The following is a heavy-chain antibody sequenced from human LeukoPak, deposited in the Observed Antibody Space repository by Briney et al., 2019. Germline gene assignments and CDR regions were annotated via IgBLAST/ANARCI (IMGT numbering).Heavy chain of an antibody. CDR3: ARDRGGSYSAIDY. D-gene: IGHD2-15*01. CDR1: GFTFSSSA. Sequence: PGGSLRLSCAASGFTFSSSAMSWVRQAPGKGLEWVSAISSSGGSTYYADSVKGRFTIPRDNAEKSLYLQMNSLRAEDTAVYYCARDRGGSYSAIDYWGQGTLVTVSS. V-gene: IGHV3-23*01. CDR2: ISSSGGST. J-gene: IGHJ4*02.